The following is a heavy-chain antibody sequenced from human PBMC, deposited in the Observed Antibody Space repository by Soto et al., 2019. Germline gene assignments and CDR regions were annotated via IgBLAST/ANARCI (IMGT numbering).Heavy chain of an antibody. V-gene: IGHV1-18*01. J-gene: IGHJ6*03. CDR1: GYTFSKYG. Sequence: QVQLLQSGGEVRKPGASVKVSCKASGYTFSKYGISWVRQARGQGLEWMAWIDPSNGNTNYAQKFQGRVTLTTDTSTTTAYMDLRSVNSDDTAVYFCARGVPESNAYYYYMDVWGKGTTVTVSS. CDR2: IDPSNGNT. CDR3: ARGVPESNAYYYYMDV.